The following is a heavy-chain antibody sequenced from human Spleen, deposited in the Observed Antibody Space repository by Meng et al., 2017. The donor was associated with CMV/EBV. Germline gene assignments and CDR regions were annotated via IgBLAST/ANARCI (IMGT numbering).Heavy chain of an antibody. CDR1: GFTFSSTA. Sequence: GSLRLSCAASGFTFSSTAMTWVRQAPGKGLEWVSAITGSGDSTFYAASVKGRFTISRDNSENTLYLQMSSLRADDTAVYYCAKGRSCSGTRCSLDYWGQGTLVTVSS. CDR3: AKGRSCSGTRCSLDY. D-gene: IGHD2-2*01. J-gene: IGHJ4*02. V-gene: IGHV3-23*01. CDR2: ITGSGDST.